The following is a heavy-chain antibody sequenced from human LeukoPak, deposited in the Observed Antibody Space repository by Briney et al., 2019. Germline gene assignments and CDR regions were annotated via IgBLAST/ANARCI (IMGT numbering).Heavy chain of an antibody. J-gene: IGHJ4*02. CDR1: GFTYSTYT. D-gene: IGHD3-9*01. V-gene: IGHV3-48*01. CDR2: INTKSKTM. CDR3: VRDRDWAFGC. Sequence: PGGSLRLSCAASGFTYSTYTMNWVRQAPGKELEWISFINTKSKTMYYADSVKGRFTISRDNGKNSLYLQMNSLRAEDTALYYCVRDRDWAFGCWGQGTLVTVSS.